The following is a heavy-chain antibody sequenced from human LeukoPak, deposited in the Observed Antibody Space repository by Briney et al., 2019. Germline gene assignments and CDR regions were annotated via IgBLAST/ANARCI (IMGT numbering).Heavy chain of an antibody. CDR2: IYYSGTT. J-gene: IGHJ4*02. CDR1: GGFVSSSSYY. CDR3: ARHGGAAAAIDY. Sequence: SDTLSLTCTVSGGFVSSSSYYWGWIRQPPGKGLEWIGSIYYSGTTYYIPSLKSRITISVDTSKNQFSLKLNSVTAADTAVYYCARHGGAAAAIDYWGQGTLVTVSS. V-gene: IGHV4-39*01. D-gene: IGHD6-13*01.